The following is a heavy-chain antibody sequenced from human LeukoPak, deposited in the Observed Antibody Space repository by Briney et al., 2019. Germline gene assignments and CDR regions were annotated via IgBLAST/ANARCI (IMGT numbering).Heavy chain of an antibody. V-gene: IGHV4-59*08. CDR3: ARLDPDYGDYAFDY. J-gene: IGHJ4*02. CDR1: GGSIRSSY. CDR2: IYYSGRI. D-gene: IGHD4-17*01. Sequence: PSETLSLTCTVSGGSIRSSYWSWIRQPPGRGLEWFGYIYYSGRINYNPSLTSRGTLSVPTSTNEFSLKLSSVTAADTAPYYCARLDPDYGDYAFDYWGQGTLVTVSS.